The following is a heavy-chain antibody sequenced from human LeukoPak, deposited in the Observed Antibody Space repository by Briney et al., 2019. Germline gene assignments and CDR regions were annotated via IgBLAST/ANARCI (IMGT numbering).Heavy chain of an antibody. J-gene: IGHJ4*02. Sequence: PGGSLRLSCAASGFTVSSNYMSWVRQAPGKGLEWVSAISGSGGSTYYADSVKGRFTISRDNSKNTPYLQMNSLRAEDTAVYYCAKYSYGPYWPSQAFDYWGQGTLVTVSS. D-gene: IGHD5-18*01. CDR2: ISGSGGST. CDR1: GFTVSSNY. V-gene: IGHV3-23*01. CDR3: AKYSYGPYWPSQAFDY.